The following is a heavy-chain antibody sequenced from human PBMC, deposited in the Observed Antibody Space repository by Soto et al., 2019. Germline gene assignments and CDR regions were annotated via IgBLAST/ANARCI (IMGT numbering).Heavy chain of an antibody. D-gene: IGHD4-17*01. CDR1: GGSFSGYY. V-gene: IGHV4-34*01. Sequence: QVQLQQWGAGLLKPSETLSLTCAVYGGSFSGYYWSWIRQPPGKGLEWIGEINHSGTTNYNPSLKSRVTISVDTSKNQFSLKLSSVTAADTAVYYYARVGVRDGDYGVSRFDPWGQGTLVTVSS. CDR2: INHSGTT. CDR3: ARVGVRDGDYGVSRFDP. J-gene: IGHJ5*02.